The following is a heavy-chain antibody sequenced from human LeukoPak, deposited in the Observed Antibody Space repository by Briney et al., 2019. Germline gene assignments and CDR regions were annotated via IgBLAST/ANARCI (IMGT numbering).Heavy chain of an antibody. J-gene: IGHJ4*02. Sequence: SVKVSCKASGGTFSSYAISWVRQAPGQGLEWMGGIIPIFGTANYAQKFQGRVTITTDESTSTAYMELSSLRSEDTAVYYCARETRRRAAAGTVFDYWGQGTLVTVSS. V-gene: IGHV1-69*05. CDR3: ARETRRRAAAGTVFDY. CDR1: GGTFSSYA. D-gene: IGHD6-13*01. CDR2: IIPIFGTA.